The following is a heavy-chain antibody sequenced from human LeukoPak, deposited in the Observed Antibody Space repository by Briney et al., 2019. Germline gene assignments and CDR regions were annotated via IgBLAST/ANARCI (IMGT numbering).Heavy chain of an antibody. CDR1: GFTFSSYA. D-gene: IGHD6-13*01. J-gene: IGHJ5*02. CDR2: ISYDGSNK. Sequence: GGSLRLSCAASGFTFSSYAMHWVRQAPGKGLEGVAVISYDGSNKYYADSVKGRFTISRDNSKNTLYLQMNSLRADDTPVYYCAKDTSGGYSSSWYGNWFDPWGQGTLVTVSS. V-gene: IGHV3-30*04. CDR3: AKDTSGGYSSSWYGNWFDP.